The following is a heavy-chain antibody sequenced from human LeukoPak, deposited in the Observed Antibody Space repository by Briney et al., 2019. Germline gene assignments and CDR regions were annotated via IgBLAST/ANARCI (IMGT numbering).Heavy chain of an antibody. D-gene: IGHD3-22*01. CDR3: AQRGNYYDSSGHRRAFDI. V-gene: IGHV1-18*01. CDR1: GYTFTSYG. Sequence: ASVKVSCKASGYTFTSYGISWVRQAPGQGLEWMGWISPYNGNTNYAQKLQGRVTMTTDTSTSTAYMELRSLRSDDTAVYYCAQRGNYYDSSGHRRAFDIWGQGTMVTVSS. J-gene: IGHJ3*02. CDR2: ISPYNGNT.